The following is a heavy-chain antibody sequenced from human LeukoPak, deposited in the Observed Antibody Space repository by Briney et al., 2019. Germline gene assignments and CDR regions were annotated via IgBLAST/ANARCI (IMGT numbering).Heavy chain of an antibody. D-gene: IGHD2-21*02. CDR3: TRGRRIVVVTARDYYFDY. CDR1: GYTFTSYD. Sequence: ASVKDSCKASGYTFTSYDINWVRQATGQGLEWMGWMNPNSANIGYAQKFQGRVTMTRNTSISTAYMELSSLRSEDTAVYYCTRGRRIVVVTARDYYFDYWGQGTLVTVSS. J-gene: IGHJ4*02. V-gene: IGHV1-8*01. CDR2: MNPNSANI.